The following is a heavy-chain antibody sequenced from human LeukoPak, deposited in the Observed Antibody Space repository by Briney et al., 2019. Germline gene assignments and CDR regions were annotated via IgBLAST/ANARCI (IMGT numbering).Heavy chain of an antibody. D-gene: IGHD3-22*01. V-gene: IGHV5-51*01. CDR1: GYSFTNHW. CDR3: ARSRSSDYYEPHYYYYGMDV. CDR2: IYPGDSDT. J-gene: IGHJ6*02. Sequence: GESLKISCKGSGYSFTNHWIGWVRQMPGKGLEWMGIIYPGDSDTRYSPSFQGQVTISADKSISTAYLQWSSLKASDTAMYYCARSRSSDYYEPHYYYYGMDVWGQGTTVTVSS.